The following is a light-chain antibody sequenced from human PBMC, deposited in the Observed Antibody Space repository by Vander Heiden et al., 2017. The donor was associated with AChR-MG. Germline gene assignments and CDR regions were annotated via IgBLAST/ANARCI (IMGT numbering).Light chain of an antibody. Sequence: DAVMTQTPLFLSVTPGQPASISCKSSQSLLHTNGENFLDWYFQRPGQSPQLLLYEVSSRASGVPDRFSGSGSGTDFTLTISRVEAEDVGIYYCMQAKHLPRTFGQGTKLEI. CDR3: MQAKHLPRT. J-gene: IGKJ1*01. CDR1: QSLLHTNGENF. V-gene: IGKV2-29*02. CDR2: EVS.